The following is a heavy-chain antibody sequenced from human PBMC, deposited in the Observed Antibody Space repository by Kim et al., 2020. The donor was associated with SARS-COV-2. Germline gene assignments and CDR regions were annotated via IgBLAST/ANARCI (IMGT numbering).Heavy chain of an antibody. CDR1: GFTFTSSA. Sequence: SVKVSCKASGFTFTSSAVQWVRQARGQRLEWIGWIVVGSGNTNYAQKFQERVTITRDMSTSTAYMELSSLRSEDTAVYYCATSVAMWDIVATIGPYYYGMDVWGQGTTVTVSS. J-gene: IGHJ6*02. CDR2: IVVGSGNT. D-gene: IGHD5-12*01. CDR3: ATSVAMWDIVATIGPYYYGMDV. V-gene: IGHV1-58*01.